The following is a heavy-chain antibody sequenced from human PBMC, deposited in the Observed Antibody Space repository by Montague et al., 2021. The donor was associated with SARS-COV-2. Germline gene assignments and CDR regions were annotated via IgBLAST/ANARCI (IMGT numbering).Heavy chain of an antibody. J-gene: IGHJ2*01. CDR1: GFSFSPYA. Sequence: SLRLSCAASGFSFSPYAMHWVRQAPGRGLEYVSAIGDRGIYTYYADSVKGRFTISRDDSKKTLYLQMDSLKAEDMAIYYCAKEVPRWYFDLWGRGTPVTVSS. CDR2: IGDRGIYT. CDR3: AKEVPRWYFDL. V-gene: IGHV3-64*02.